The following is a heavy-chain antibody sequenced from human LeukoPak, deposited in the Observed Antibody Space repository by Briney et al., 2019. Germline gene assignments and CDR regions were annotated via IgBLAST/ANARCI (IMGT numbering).Heavy chain of an antibody. D-gene: IGHD3-22*01. Sequence: GRSLRLSCAASGFTFNNFAMHWVRQAPGKGLEWVAVISYDGNNKYYADSVKGRFTISRDNSKNTLYLQMNTLRAEDTAVYYCARQGNYHYTSGYDAFDYWGQGTLVTVSS. J-gene: IGHJ4*02. CDR3: ARQGNYHYTSGYDAFDY. CDR1: GFTFNNFA. V-gene: IGHV3-30*01. CDR2: ISYDGNNK.